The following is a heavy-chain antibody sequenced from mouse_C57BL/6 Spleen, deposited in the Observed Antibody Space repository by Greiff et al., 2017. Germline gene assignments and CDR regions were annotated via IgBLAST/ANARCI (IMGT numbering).Heavy chain of an antibody. CDR3: ARGDGYYGWYFDV. CDR1: GYTFTDYN. V-gene: IGHV1-18*01. D-gene: IGHD2-3*01. Sequence: EVQLQQSGPELVKPGASVKIPCKASGYTFTDYNMDWVKQSHGKSLEWIGDINPNNGGTIYNQKFKGKATLTVDKSSSTAYMELRSLTSEDTAVYYCARGDGYYGWYFDVWGTGTTVTVSS. CDR2: INPNNGGT. J-gene: IGHJ1*03.